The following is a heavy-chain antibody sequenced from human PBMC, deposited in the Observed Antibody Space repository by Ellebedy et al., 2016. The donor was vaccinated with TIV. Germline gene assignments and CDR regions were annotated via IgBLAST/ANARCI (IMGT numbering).Heavy chain of an antibody. CDR1: KITFSSSA. D-gene: IGHD4-23*01. Sequence: GESLKISCADSKITFSSSAMHWVRQAPGKGLEWVALISYDGNNKFYADSVKGRFTIARDNSKNTLYLQMNSLRAEDTAMYYCARDEVVTGDGHFDYWGQGTLVTVSS. CDR3: ARDEVVTGDGHFDY. V-gene: IGHV3-30-3*01. CDR2: ISYDGNNK. J-gene: IGHJ4*02.